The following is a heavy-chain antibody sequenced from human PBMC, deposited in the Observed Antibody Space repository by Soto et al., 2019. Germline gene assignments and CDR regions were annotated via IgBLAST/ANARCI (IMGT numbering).Heavy chain of an antibody. CDR1: GYSFTSYW. CDR3: ARQPPEIAATGDY. Sequence: GESLKISCKGSGYSFTSYWIGWVRQMPGKGLEWMGIIYPGDSDTRYSPSFQGQVTISADKSISTAYLQWSSLKATDTAMYYCARQPPEIAATGDYWGQGTLVTVSS. V-gene: IGHV5-51*01. D-gene: IGHD6-6*01. CDR2: IYPGDSDT. J-gene: IGHJ4*02.